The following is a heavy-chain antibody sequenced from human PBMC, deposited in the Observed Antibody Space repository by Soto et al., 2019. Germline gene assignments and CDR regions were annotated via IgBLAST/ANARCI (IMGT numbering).Heavy chain of an antibody. CDR1: GLTFSNYA. CDR2: MSGSSSTT. Sequence: GGSLRLSCATSGLTFSNYAMSWVRQAPGGGLEWVSSMSGSSSTTYYADSVRGWFTISRDRSKNTLYLQMSSLRAEDTALYYCAKKQERELPRVIDFWGQGTLVTVSS. CDR3: AKKQERELPRVIDF. V-gene: IGHV3-23*01. D-gene: IGHD1-7*01. J-gene: IGHJ4*02.